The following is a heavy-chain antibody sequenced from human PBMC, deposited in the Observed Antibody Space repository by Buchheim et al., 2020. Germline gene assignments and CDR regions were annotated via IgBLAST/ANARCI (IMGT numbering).Heavy chain of an antibody. CDR1: GYTFTTYA. D-gene: IGHD6-13*01. J-gene: IGHJ2*01. CDR3: ARGSSSNWYFDL. V-gene: IGHV1-3*01. Sequence: QVQLVQSGAEVKKPGASVKVSCKASGYTFTTYAMHWVRQAPGQRLEWMGWINAGNGNTKYSQKFQGRVTITRDTSASTAYMKLSSLRSEDTAVYYCARGSSSNWYFDLWGRGTL. CDR2: INAGNGNT.